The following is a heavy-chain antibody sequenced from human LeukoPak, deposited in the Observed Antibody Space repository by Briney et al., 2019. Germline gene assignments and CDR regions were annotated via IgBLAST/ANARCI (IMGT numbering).Heavy chain of an antibody. CDR3: ARGRHYYASGDAGWFDP. V-gene: IGHV4-34*01. Sequence: SETLSLTCTFYAGSLSGYYWSWIRQPPGKGLEWIGEITHSGSTNYNPSLKSRLTISVDTSKNHFSLNLSSVTAADTAVYYCARGRHYYASGDAGWFDPWGREPWSPSPQ. J-gene: IGHJ5*02. D-gene: IGHD3-10*01. CDR1: AGSLSGYY. CDR2: ITHSGST.